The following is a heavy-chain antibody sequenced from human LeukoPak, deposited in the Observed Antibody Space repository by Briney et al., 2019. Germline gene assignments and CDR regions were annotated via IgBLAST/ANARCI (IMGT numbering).Heavy chain of an antibody. Sequence: GGSLRLSCAASGFTFSSYSMNWVSQAQGKGLEWVSSISSSSNYIYYADSVKGRFTISRDNAKNSLYLQMNSLRAEDTAVYYCARDPLVAPAAMHSNADYWGQGTLVTVSS. V-gene: IGHV3-21*01. CDR1: GFTFSSYS. CDR2: ISSSSNYI. CDR3: ARDPLVAPAAMHSNADY. D-gene: IGHD2-2*01. J-gene: IGHJ4*02.